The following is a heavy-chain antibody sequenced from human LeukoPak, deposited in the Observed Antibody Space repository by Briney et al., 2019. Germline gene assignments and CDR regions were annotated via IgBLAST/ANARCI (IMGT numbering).Heavy chain of an antibody. J-gene: IGHJ4*02. D-gene: IGHD3-10*01. CDR3: ARGQYYGSGPNDY. Sequence: ASVKVSCKASGYTFTGYYMHWVRQAPGQGLEWMGWINPNSGGTNYAQKFQGRVTMTRDTSISTAYMELSRLRSDDTAVYYCARGQYYGSGPNDYWGQGTLVTVSS. CDR2: INPNSGGT. V-gene: IGHV1-2*02. CDR1: GYTFTGYY.